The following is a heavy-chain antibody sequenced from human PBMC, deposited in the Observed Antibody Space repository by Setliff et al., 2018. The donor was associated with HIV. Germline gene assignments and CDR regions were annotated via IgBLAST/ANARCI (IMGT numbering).Heavy chain of an antibody. D-gene: IGHD6-13*01. CDR1: GDSISGGSYY. CDR3: ARGSYSSSWYGSHFDY. V-gene: IGHV4-61*02. J-gene: IGHJ4*02. Sequence: PSETLSLTCTVSGDSISGGSYYWSWIRQPAGKGLEWIGRIYTSGSTNYNPSLKSRVTISVDTSKNQFSLKLSSVTAADAAVYYCARGSYSSSWYGSHFDYWGQGILVTVSS. CDR2: IYTSGST.